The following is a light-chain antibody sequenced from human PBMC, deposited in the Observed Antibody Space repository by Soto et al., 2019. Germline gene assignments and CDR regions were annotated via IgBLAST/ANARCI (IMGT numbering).Light chain of an antibody. J-gene: IGKJ1*01. CDR1: QTISSW. V-gene: IGKV1-5*01. Sequence: DIQMTQSPSTLSGSVGDRVTITCRASQTISSWLAWYQQKPGKAPKLLLYDVSNLESGVPSRFSGSGSGTEFTLTISSLQPDDFATYYCQQYNSYWTCGQGTKVDIK. CDR3: QQYNSYWT. CDR2: DVS.